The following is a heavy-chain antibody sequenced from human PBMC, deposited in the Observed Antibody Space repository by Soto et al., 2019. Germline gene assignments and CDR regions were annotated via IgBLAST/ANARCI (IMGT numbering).Heavy chain of an antibody. V-gene: IGHV3-7*01. Sequence: GGSLRLSCAASGFTFSSYWMSWVRQAPGKGLEWVANIKQDGSEKYYVDSVKGRFTISRDNAKNSLYLQMNILRAEDTALYYCARVDCSGGSCFDAFDIWGQGTMVTVSS. CDR1: GFTFSSYW. J-gene: IGHJ3*02. CDR3: ARVDCSGGSCFDAFDI. CDR2: IKQDGSEK. D-gene: IGHD2-15*01.